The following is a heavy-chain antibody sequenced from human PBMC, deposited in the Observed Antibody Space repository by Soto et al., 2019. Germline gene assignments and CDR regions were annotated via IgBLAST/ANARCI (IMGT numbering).Heavy chain of an antibody. CDR1: GGTFSSYT. D-gene: IGHD3-22*01. CDR3: ARVLTYYDSSGCYNWFDP. CDR2: IIPILGIA. Sequence: QVQLVQSGAEVKKPGSSVKVSCKASGGTFSSYTISWVRQAPGQGLEWMGRIIPILGIANYAQKFQGRVTITADKSTGTAYIELSSMRSEDTAVYYCARVLTYYDSSGCYNWFDPWGQGTLVTVSS. V-gene: IGHV1-69*02. J-gene: IGHJ5*02.